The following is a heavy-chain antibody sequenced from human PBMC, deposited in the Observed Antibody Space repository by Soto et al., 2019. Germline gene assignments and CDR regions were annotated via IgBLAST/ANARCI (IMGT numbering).Heavy chain of an antibody. CDR1: GYSISSGDY. D-gene: IGHD3-22*01. J-gene: IGHJ5*02. Sequence: SETLSLTCAVSGYSISSGDYWCWLRQPPGKGLEWIGIIYHGGSTYYNPSLNSRVTLSSDITNNHVPLLLNSVTPADTAVYYRARVGPWVPYYYDSSPYTFENWFDPWGQGTLVTVSS. V-gene: IGHV4-38-2*01. CDR2: IYHGGST. CDR3: ARVGPWVPYYYDSSPYTFENWFDP.